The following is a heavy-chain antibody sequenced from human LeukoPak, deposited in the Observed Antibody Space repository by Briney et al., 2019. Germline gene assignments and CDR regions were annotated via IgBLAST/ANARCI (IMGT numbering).Heavy chain of an antibody. CDR1: GYTFTGYY. CDR2: INPNSGGT. Sequence: ASVKVPCKASGYTFTGYYMHWVRQAPGQGLEWMGRINPNSGGTNYAQKFQGRVTMTRDTSISTAYMELSRLRSDDTAVYYCARLATRAYDSSGYYPYWGQGTLVTVSS. V-gene: IGHV1-2*06. J-gene: IGHJ4*02. CDR3: ARLATRAYDSSGYYPY. D-gene: IGHD3-22*01.